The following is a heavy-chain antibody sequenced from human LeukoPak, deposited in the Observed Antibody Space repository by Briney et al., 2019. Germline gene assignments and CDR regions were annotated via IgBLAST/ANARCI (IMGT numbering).Heavy chain of an antibody. CDR3: AKDRGYCSGGSCYYFDY. J-gene: IGHJ4*02. CDR1: GITFSSYG. Sequence: GGSLRLSCVASGITFSSYGMHWVRQAPGKGLEWVAVISYDGSNKYYADSVKGRFTISRDNSKNTLYLQMNGLRVEDTAVYYCAKDRGYCSGGSCYYFDYWGQGTLVTVSS. V-gene: IGHV3-30*18. D-gene: IGHD2-15*01. CDR2: ISYDGSNK.